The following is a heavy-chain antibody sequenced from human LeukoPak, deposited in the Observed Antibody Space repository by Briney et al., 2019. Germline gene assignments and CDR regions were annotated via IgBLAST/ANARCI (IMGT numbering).Heavy chain of an antibody. J-gene: IGHJ4*02. D-gene: IGHD5-18*01. CDR3: ARDLRYSYGQDY. Sequence: PGGSLRLSCAASGFTFSSYSMNWVRQAPGKGLEWVSYISSSSTTIYYADSVKGRFTISKDNAKNSLYLQMNSLRDEDTAVYYCARDLRYSYGQDYWGQGTLVTVSS. CDR1: GFTFSSYS. CDR2: ISSSSTTI. V-gene: IGHV3-48*02.